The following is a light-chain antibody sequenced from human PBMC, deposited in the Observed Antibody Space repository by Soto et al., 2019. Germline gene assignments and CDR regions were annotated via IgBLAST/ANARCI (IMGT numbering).Light chain of an antibody. CDR2: NNN. J-gene: IGLJ1*01. V-gene: IGLV1-44*01. CDR1: SSNIGSKP. Sequence: QSALTQPPSASGTPGQRVTISCSGGSSNIGSKPVNWYQQLPGTAPKLLIYNNNRRPSGVPDRFSGSKSGTSASLAISGLQSEDEADYYCAAWDDSLNGYVFGTGTK. CDR3: AAWDDSLNGYV.